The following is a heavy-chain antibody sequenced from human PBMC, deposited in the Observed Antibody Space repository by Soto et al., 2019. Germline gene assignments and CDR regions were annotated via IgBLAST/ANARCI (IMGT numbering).Heavy chain of an antibody. V-gene: IGHV1-2*04. CDR1: GYPFTGYY. D-gene: IGHD3-10*01. J-gene: IGHJ6*02. CDR3: ARCLGLLWFGEFRYGMDV. Sequence: VASVKVSCKASGYPFTGYYMHWVRQAPGQGLAWMGWINPTSGGTNYAQKFQGWVTMTRDTSISTAYMELSRLRSDDTAVYYCARCLGLLWFGEFRYGMDVWGQGTTVTVSS. CDR2: INPTSGGT.